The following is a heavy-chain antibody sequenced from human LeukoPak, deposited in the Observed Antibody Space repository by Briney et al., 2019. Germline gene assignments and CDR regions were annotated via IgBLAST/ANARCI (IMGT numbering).Heavy chain of an antibody. CDR3: ARDKGRWLQLRDAFDI. CDR2: ISSNGGST. J-gene: IGHJ3*02. Sequence: GGSLRLSCAASGFTFSSYAMHWVRQAPGKGLEYVSAISSNGGSTYYANSVKGRFTISRDNSKNTLYLQMGSLRAEDMAVYYCARDKGRWLQLRDAFDIWGQGTMVTVSS. V-gene: IGHV3-64*01. CDR1: GFTFSSYA. D-gene: IGHD5-24*01.